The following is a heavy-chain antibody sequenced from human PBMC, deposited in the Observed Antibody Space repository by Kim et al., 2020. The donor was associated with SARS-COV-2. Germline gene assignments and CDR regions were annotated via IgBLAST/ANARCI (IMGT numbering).Heavy chain of an antibody. J-gene: IGHJ4*02. D-gene: IGHD3-22*01. CDR1: GGSISSSSYY. CDR3: ARTYYYDSSGPSLFDY. V-gene: IGHV4-39*01. Sequence: SETLSLTCTVSGGSISSSSYYWGWIRQPPGKGLEWIGSIYYSGSTYYNPSLKSRVTISVDTSKNQFSLKLSSVTAADTAVYYCARTYYYDSSGPSLFDYWGQGTLVTVSS. CDR2: IYYSGST.